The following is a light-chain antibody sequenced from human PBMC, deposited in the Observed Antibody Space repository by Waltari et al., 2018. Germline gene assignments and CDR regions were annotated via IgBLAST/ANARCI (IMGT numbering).Light chain of an antibody. CDR2: GAS. CDR3: QQYDSSPYT. V-gene: IGKV3-20*01. CDR1: QTVSSNY. Sequence: IVLTQSPGTLSLSPGDPAPLPCRASQTVSSNYLAWYQQKPGQAPRLLIYGASSRAAGIPDRFSGSGSGTDFTLTISRLEPEDFAVYYCQQYDSSPYTFDQGTKLEIK. J-gene: IGKJ2*01.